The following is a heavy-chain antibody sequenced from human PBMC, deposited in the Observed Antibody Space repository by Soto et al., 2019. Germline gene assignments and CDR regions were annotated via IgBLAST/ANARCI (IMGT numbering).Heavy chain of an antibody. Sequence: EVQLLESGGGLVQPGGSLRLSCAASGFTFSSYAMSWVRQAPGKGLEWVSAISGSGGSTYYADSVKGRFTISRDNSKDTLYLQMNSLSAEDTAVYYCAKDIYGDYVSALFDYWGQGTLVTVSS. V-gene: IGHV3-23*01. CDR3: AKDIYGDYVSALFDY. D-gene: IGHD4-17*01. CDR1: GFTFSSYA. CDR2: ISGSGGST. J-gene: IGHJ4*02.